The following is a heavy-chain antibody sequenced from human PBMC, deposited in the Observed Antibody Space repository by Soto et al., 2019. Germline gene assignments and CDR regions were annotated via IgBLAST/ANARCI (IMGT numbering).Heavy chain of an antibody. Sequence: EVHLLESGGDLVQPGGSLRLSCAASGFDFSTYAMSWVRQAPGRGLEWVSSITGSGATAFYPDSVRGRFSISRDNSKNTRYLQMNSLRVEDTALYYCAKDRPNYFGSPWGYYEPGCDCWGQGTLVTVSS. D-gene: IGHD3-10*01. V-gene: IGHV3-23*01. CDR2: ITGSGATA. CDR1: GFDFSTYA. J-gene: IGHJ1*01. CDR3: AKDRPNYFGSPWGYYEPGCDC.